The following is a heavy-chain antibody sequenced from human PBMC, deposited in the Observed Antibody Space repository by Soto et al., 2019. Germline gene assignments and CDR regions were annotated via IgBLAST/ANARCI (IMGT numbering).Heavy chain of an antibody. D-gene: IGHD3-9*01. J-gene: IGHJ6*02. CDR1: GGSFSGYY. CDR2: INHSGST. CDR3: ARGPRLHDILTGYYKVGYYYYGMDV. Sequence: QVQLQQWGAGLLKPSETLSLTCAVYGGSFSGYYWSWIRQPPGKGLEWIGEINHSGSTNYNPSLKSRVTISVDTSKNQFSLTLSSVTAADTAVYYCARGPRLHDILTGYYKVGYYYYGMDVWGQGTTVTVSS. V-gene: IGHV4-34*01.